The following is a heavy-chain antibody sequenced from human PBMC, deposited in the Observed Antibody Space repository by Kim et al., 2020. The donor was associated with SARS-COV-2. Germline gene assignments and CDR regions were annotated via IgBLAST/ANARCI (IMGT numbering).Heavy chain of an antibody. CDR3: ARELYDFWSGYYNRGGEFDY. J-gene: IGHJ4*02. Sequence: SETLSLTCAVYGGSFSGYYWSWIRQPPGKGLEWIGEINHSGSTNYNPSLKSRVTISVDTSKNQFSLKLSSVTAADTAVYYCARELYDFWSGYYNRGGEFDYWGQGTLVTVSS. CDR1: GGSFSGYY. V-gene: IGHV4-34*01. CDR2: INHSGST. D-gene: IGHD3-3*01.